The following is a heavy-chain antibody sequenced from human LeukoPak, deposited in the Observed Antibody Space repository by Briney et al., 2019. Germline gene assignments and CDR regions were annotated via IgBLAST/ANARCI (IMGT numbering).Heavy chain of an antibody. CDR2: INPNSGGT. CDR1: VYTFTFYY. CDR3: ARDYYDSSGYEENFQH. J-gene: IGHJ1*01. V-gene: IGHV1-2*02. D-gene: IGHD3-22*01. Sequence: GASVTVSFTSSVYTFTFYYMHWVRHAPGQGQERMGWINPNSGGTNYAQKFQGRVTMTRDTSISTAYMELSRLRSDDTAVYYCARDYYDSSGYEENFQHWGQGNLVTVSS.